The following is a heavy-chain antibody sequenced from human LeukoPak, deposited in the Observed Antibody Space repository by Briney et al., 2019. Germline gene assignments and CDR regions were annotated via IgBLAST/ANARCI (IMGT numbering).Heavy chain of an antibody. D-gene: IGHD5-24*01. J-gene: IGHJ4*02. CDR1: GFTFSSYG. CDR3: AAGLEMGY. V-gene: IGHV3-48*02. Sequence: GGSLRLSCAASGFTFSSYGMSWVRQAPGKGLEWGSYIRSSGDAIYYADSVKGLFTVSRDNAQTSLYLQMSSLRDEDTAVYYCAAGLEMGYWGQGTLVTVSS. CDR2: IRSSGDAI.